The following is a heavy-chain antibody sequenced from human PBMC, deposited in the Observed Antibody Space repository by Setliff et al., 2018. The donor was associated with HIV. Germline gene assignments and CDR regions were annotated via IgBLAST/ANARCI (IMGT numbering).Heavy chain of an antibody. D-gene: IGHD6-19*01. J-gene: IGHJ6*02. CDR1: GYTFTTYG. Sequence: ASVKVSCKPSGYTFTTYGLSWVRQATGQGLEWMGWMNPNSGNTAYAQKFQGRVTMTRNTSITTAYMELSSLRSEDTAVYYCARSLNRIAVAAVWGQGTTVTV. CDR3: ARSLNRIAVAAV. V-gene: IGHV1-8*02. CDR2: MNPNSGNT.